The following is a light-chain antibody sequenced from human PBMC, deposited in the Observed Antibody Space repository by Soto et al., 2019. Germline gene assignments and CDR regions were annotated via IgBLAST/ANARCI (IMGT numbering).Light chain of an antibody. V-gene: IGKV1-5*01. Sequence: DIQMTQSPSTLSASVGDRVAITCRASQSITNRLAWYQLKPGKAPKVLIYDALNLESGVPSRFSGSGYGTEFTLTIRSLQPDDFATYCCQHYGSMWTFGQGTKVDIK. CDR2: DAL. J-gene: IGKJ1*01. CDR1: QSITNR. CDR3: QHYGSMWT.